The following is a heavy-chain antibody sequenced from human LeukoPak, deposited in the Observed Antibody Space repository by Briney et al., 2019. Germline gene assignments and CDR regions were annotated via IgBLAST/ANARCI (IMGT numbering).Heavy chain of an antibody. Sequence: SETLSLTCAVYGGSFSGYYCSWIRQPPGKGREWIGEINHSGSTNYNPSLKSRVTISVDTSKNQFSLKLSSVTAADTAVYYCARGHPLMVRGVIGGDYWGQGTLVTVSS. V-gene: IGHV4-34*01. CDR1: GGSFSGYY. CDR3: ARGHPLMVRGVIGGDY. J-gene: IGHJ4*02. CDR2: INHSGST. D-gene: IGHD3-10*01.